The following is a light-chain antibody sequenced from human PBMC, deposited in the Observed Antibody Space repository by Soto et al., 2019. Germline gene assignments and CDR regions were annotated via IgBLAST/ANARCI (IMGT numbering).Light chain of an antibody. CDR1: SSDIGGYNY. Sequence: QSVLTQPASVSGSPGQSITISCTGTSSDIGGYNYVSWYQQHPGKVPKLMIFEVSNRPSGVSYRFSGSKSGTSASLAITGLQAEDEADYYCQSYDSSLYGYVFGSGTKVTAL. CDR3: QSYDSSLYGYV. V-gene: IGLV2-14*01. J-gene: IGLJ1*01. CDR2: EVS.